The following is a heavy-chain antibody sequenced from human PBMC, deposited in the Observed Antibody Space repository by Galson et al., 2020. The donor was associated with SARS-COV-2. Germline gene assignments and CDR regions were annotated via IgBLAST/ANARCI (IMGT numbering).Heavy chain of an antibody. CDR2: ISAYNGNT. CDR3: ASGFDY. CDR1: GYTFTSYG. J-gene: IGHJ4*02. V-gene: IGHV1-18*04. Sequence: ASVKVSCKASGYTFTSYGISWVRQAPGQGLEWMGWISAYNGNTNYAQKLQGRVTITADESTSTAYMELSSLRSEDTAVYYCASGFDYWGQGTLVTVSS.